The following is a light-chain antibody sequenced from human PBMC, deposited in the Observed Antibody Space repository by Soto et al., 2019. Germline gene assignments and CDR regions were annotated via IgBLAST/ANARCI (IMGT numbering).Light chain of an antibody. Sequence: DIPMTQSPSILSASVGDRVTITCRASQNINNWLAWYQQKPGRAPNLLIYQTSNLESGVPSRFSGSGSGTEFTLTISSLQPDDFATYYCQQCNTYSTFGQGTTVEIK. V-gene: IGKV1-5*03. CDR3: QQCNTYST. J-gene: IGKJ1*01. CDR1: QNINNW. CDR2: QTS.